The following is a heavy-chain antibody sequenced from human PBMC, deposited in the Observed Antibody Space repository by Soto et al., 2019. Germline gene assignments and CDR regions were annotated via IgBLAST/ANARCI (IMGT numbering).Heavy chain of an antibody. Sequence: SVKVSCKASGGTFSSYAISWVRQAPGQGLEWMGGSIPIFGTANYAQKFQGRVTITAGESTSTAYMELSSLTSVDTAVYYWAGSRSAWDAQVVYWGQGTRVAVAS. D-gene: IGHD1-26*01. CDR1: GGTFSSYA. CDR2: SIPIFGTA. J-gene: IGHJ4*02. CDR3: AGSRSAWDAQVVY. V-gene: IGHV1-69*13.